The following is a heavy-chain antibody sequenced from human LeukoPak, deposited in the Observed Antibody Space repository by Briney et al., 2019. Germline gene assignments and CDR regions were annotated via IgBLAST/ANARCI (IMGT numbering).Heavy chain of an antibody. D-gene: IGHD3-16*01. V-gene: IGHV1-2*02. CDR1: GHIFTGYY. Sequence: SVKVSCKDSGHIFTGYYIHWVRPAPGQGLEWMAWIHAETGVTYYAQKFQGRVTLTRDTSISTDYMELTRLRSDDTAIYYCTRDWLNKAYDPWGQGTLVTVSS. J-gene: IGHJ4*02. CDR2: IHAETGVT. CDR3: TRDWLNKAYDP.